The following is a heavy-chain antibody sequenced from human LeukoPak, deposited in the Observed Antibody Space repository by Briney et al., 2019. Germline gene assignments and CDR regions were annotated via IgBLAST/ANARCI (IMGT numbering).Heavy chain of an antibody. J-gene: IGHJ6*02. D-gene: IGHD2-15*01. Sequence: GGSLRLSCAASGFTFDDYAMHWVRQAPGKGPEWVSGISWNSGSIVYADSVKGRFTISRDNAKNSLYLQMNSLRAEDTALYYCAKDGCSGGSCYSLYYYGMDVWGQGTTVTVSS. CDR3: AKDGCSGGSCYSLYYYGMDV. CDR2: ISWNSGSI. V-gene: IGHV3-9*01. CDR1: GFTFDDYA.